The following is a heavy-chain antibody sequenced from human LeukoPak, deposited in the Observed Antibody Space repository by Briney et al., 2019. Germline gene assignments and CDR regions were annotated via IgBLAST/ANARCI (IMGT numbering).Heavy chain of an antibody. CDR1: GFTFSRHW. CDR2: MNQDGSAI. J-gene: IGHJ4*02. D-gene: IGHD6-19*01. Sequence: GGSLRLSCAASGFTFSRHWMSWVRQAPGKGLERVAHMNQDGSAIYSIDSVKGLFTISRDNDKNSLYLHMSGLTVADTAVYYCARTVPGHPDDYFDYWGQGTLVTVSS. CDR3: ARTVPGHPDDYFDY. V-gene: IGHV3-7*01.